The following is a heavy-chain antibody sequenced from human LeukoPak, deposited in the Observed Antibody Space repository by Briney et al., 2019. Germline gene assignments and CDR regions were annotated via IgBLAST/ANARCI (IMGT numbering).Heavy chain of an antibody. CDR2: ISGSGGST. CDR3: AKDSQAPTYYDFWSGYPYYYYYYGMDV. V-gene: IGHV3-23*01. D-gene: IGHD3-3*01. J-gene: IGHJ6*02. Sequence: GGSLRLSCAASGFTFSSYAMSWVRQAPGKELEWVSAISGSGGSTYYADSVKGRFTISRDNSKNTLYLQMNSLRAEDTAVYYCAKDSQAPTYYDFWSGYPYYYYYYGMDVWGQGTTVTVSS. CDR1: GFTFSSYA.